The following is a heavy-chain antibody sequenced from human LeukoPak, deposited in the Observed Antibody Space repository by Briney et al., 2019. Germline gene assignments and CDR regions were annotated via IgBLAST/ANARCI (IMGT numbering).Heavy chain of an antibody. J-gene: IGHJ4*02. D-gene: IGHD6-25*01. CDR2: ISSSSSYI. Sequence: SGGSLRLSCAASGFTLSTYWMSWVRQAPGKGLEWVSSISSSSSYIYYADSVKGRFTISRDNAKNSLYLQMNSLRAEDTAVYYCARDGRGEHRLAFDCWGQGTLVTVSS. CDR3: ARDGRGEHRLAFDC. V-gene: IGHV3-21*01. CDR1: GFTLSTYW.